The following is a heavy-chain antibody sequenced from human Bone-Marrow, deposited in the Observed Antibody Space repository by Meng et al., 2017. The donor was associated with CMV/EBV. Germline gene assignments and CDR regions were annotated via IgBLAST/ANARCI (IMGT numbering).Heavy chain of an antibody. J-gene: IGHJ5*02. CDR1: GYTFTDYY. V-gene: IGHV1-2*02. CDR2: MNPNNGDT. D-gene: IGHD2-2*01. Sequence: ASVKVSCKASGYTFTDYYLHWVRQAPGQGLEWMAWMNPNNGDTNYAQKFQARVTMTRDTSISTAYMELSRLRSDDTAVYYCASGFGLPAATWFDPWGQGTLVTVSS. CDR3: ASGFGLPAATWFDP.